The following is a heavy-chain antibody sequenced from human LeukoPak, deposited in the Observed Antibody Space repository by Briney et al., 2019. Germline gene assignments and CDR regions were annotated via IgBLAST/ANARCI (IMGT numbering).Heavy chain of an antibody. D-gene: IGHD3-10*01. V-gene: IGHV4-31*03. Sequence: PSQTLSLTCTVSGGSISSGGYYWSWIRQHPGKGLEWIGYIYYSGSTYYNPSLKSRVTISVGTSKNQFSLKLSSVTAANTAVYYCARDLVWVLDYWGQGTLVTVSS. CDR2: IYYSGST. CDR3: ARDLVWVLDY. J-gene: IGHJ4*02. CDR1: GGSISSGGYY.